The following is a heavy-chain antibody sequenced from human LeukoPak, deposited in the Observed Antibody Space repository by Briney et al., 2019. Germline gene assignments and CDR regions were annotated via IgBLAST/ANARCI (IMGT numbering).Heavy chain of an antibody. D-gene: IGHD4-11*01. CDR2: MYNNGGT. CDR3: ARLRTTVTSLVRYFYMDV. J-gene: IGHJ6*03. Sequence: PSETLSLICTVSCGSISAYSWSWIRQPPGKGLEWIGYMYNNGGTKYNPSLKSRVTMSVDTSKNQFSLNLNSVTAADTAVYYCARLRTTVTSLVRYFYMDVWGKGTTVTVSS. CDR1: CGSISAYS. V-gene: IGHV4-59*01.